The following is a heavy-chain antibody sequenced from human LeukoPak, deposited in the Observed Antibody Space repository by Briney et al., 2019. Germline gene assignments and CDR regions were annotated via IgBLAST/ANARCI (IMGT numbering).Heavy chain of an antibody. V-gene: IGHV3-21*01. J-gene: IGHJ3*02. CDR2: ISSSSSYI. Sequence: GGSLRLSCAASGFTFSSYSMNWVRQAPGKGLEWVPSISSSSSYIYYADSVKGRFTISRDNAKNSLYLQMNSLRAEDTAVYYCARMDNWNYLGAFDIWGQGTMVTVSS. CDR1: GFTFSSYS. D-gene: IGHD1-7*01. CDR3: ARMDNWNYLGAFDI.